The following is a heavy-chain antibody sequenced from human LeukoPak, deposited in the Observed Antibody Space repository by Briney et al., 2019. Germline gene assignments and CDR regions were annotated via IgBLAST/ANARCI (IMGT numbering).Heavy chain of an antibody. CDR1: GFSFSSYA. CDR2: ISGSGGST. V-gene: IGHV3-23*01. D-gene: IGHD2-8*01. Sequence: PGGSLRLSCAASGFSFSSYAMSGVSQAPGKGLEWVSSISGSGGSTYYADSMKGRFTISRDNSKSTLYLQMNSLRAEDAAVYYCAKVPNGSAPRERTFDVWGQGTMVTVSS. J-gene: IGHJ3*01. CDR3: AKVPNGSAPRERTFDV.